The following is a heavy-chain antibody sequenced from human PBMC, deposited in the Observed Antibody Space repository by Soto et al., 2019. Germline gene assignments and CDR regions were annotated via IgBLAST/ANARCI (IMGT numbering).Heavy chain of an antibody. CDR3: EIDVSVSAGSFGGY. CDR2: ISTYTGNT. CDR1: GDTFNTYG. Sequence: QVQLVQSGPELKKPGAAVRVSCKTSGDTFNTYGLSWVRQAPGQGLEWMGWISTYTGNTDKPQRFQGRGSMDTDTSTSTAYVDWRSHTSEYTAVYYCEIDVSVSAGSFGGYWGQGNMVTVSS. J-gene: IGHJ4*02. V-gene: IGHV1-18*01. D-gene: IGHD2-15*01.